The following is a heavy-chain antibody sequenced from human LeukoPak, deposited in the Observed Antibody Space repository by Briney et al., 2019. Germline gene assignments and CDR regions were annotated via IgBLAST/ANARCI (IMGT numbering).Heavy chain of an antibody. D-gene: IGHD1-26*01. J-gene: IGHJ5*02. CDR3: ARGGNYWPQWWFDP. CDR1: GGSLSSGSYY. V-gene: IGHV4-39*07. Sequence: SETLSLTCTVSGGSLSSGSYYWSWIRQPPGKGLEWIGSIYYSGSTYYNPSLKSRVTMSLDASKNQFSLELNSVTPADTAVYYCARGGNYWPQWWFDPWGRGTLVSVSS. CDR2: IYYSGST.